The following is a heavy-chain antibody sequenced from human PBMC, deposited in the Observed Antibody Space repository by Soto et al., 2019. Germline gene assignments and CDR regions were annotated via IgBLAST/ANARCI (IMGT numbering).Heavy chain of an antibody. D-gene: IGHD3-16*01. J-gene: IGHJ4*02. CDR3: ARHYGYVVYDY. CDR2: IFYSGST. Sequence: SETLSLTCTVSGGSISSSSYYWGWIRQPPGKGLEWIGSIFYSGSTYYNPSLKSRVTISVDTSKNQFSLKLSSVTAADTAVYYYARHYGYVVYDYWGQGTLVTVSS. V-gene: IGHV4-39*01. CDR1: GGSISSSSYY.